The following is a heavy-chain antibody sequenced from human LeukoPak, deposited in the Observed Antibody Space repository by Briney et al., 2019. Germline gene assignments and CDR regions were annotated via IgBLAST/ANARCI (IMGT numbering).Heavy chain of an antibody. CDR1: GGSFSGYY. Sequence: PSETLSLTCAVYGGSFSGYYWSWIRQPPGKGLEWIGEINHSGSTNYNPSLKSRATISVDTSKNQFSLKLSSVAAADTAVYYCARGLGVVVVAATGWFDPWGQGTLVTVSS. CDR3: ARGLGVVVVAATGWFDP. V-gene: IGHV4-34*01. D-gene: IGHD2-15*01. CDR2: INHSGST. J-gene: IGHJ5*02.